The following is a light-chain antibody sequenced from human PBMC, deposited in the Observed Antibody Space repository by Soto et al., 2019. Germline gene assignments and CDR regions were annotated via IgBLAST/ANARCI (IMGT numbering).Light chain of an antibody. CDR3: QSYDSSRSGYV. Sequence: QSVLTQPPSVSGSPGQRVTISCTGSSTNIGAGYDVHWYQQLPGTAPKLLIYGDSNRPSGVPDRFSGSKSGTSASLAITGRQPDDEDADYCQSYDSSRSGYVFGTGTKVTVL. J-gene: IGLJ1*01. V-gene: IGLV1-40*01. CDR2: GDS. CDR1: STNIGAGYD.